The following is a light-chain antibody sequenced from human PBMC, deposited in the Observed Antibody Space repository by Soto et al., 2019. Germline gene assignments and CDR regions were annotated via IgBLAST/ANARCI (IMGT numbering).Light chain of an antibody. J-gene: IGLJ2*01. Sequence: QSVLTQPPSASGSPGQSVTISCTGTSSDVGGYNYVSWYQQHPGKAPKLIIYEVSKRPSGVPDRFSGSKSGNTASLTVSGLQAEDEADYYCSSYAGSTNVVFGGGTKLTVL. CDR2: EVS. CDR3: SSYAGSTNVV. CDR1: SSDVGGYNY. V-gene: IGLV2-8*01.